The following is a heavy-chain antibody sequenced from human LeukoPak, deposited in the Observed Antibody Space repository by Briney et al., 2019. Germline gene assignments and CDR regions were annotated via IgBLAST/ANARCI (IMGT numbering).Heavy chain of an antibody. V-gene: IGHV6-1*01. CDR1: GDSVSGNSAA. Sequence: SQTLSLTCAISGDSVSGNSAAWNWIRQSPSRGLEWLGRTYYRSKWYNDYADSVKSRITINSDTSRNQFSLHLSSVTPEDTAVYYCARAGGRQWLGNWFDPWGQGALVIVSS. D-gene: IGHD6-19*01. CDR2: TYYRSKWYN. J-gene: IGHJ5*02. CDR3: ARAGGRQWLGNWFDP.